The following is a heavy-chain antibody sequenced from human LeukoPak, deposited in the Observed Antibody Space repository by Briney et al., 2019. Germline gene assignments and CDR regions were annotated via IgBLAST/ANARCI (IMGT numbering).Heavy chain of an antibody. D-gene: IGHD6-19*01. CDR1: GYSFIDYY. J-gene: IGHJ6*03. Sequence: VASVKVSCKTSGYSFIDYYIHWVRQAPGQGLEWMGWMNPNSGNTGYAQKFQGRVTITRNTSISTAYMELSSLRSEDTAVYYCARVGSSGWSSYYYMDVWGKGTTVTVSS. V-gene: IGHV1-8*03. CDR3: ARVGSSGWSSYYYMDV. CDR2: MNPNSGNT.